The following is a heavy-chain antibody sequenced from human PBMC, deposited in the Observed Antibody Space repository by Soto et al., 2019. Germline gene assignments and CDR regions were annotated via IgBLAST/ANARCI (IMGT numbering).Heavy chain of an antibody. J-gene: IGHJ5*02. CDR2: IIPILGIA. Sequence: SVKVSCKVSGGTFSRYAISWVRQAPGQGLEWMGRIIPILGIANYAQKFQGRVTITADKSTSTAYMELSSLRSEDTAVYYCARDFAGTTSNWFDPWGQGTLVTVSS. CDR3: ARDFAGTTSNWFDP. V-gene: IGHV1-69*04. CDR1: GGTFSRYA. D-gene: IGHD1-1*01.